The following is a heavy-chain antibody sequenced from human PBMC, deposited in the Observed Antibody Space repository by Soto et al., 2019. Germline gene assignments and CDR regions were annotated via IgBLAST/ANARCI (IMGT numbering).Heavy chain of an antibody. CDR1: GDSISSGFW. CDR2: IFHSGTT. CDR3: ARTLYCGGDCFSFDY. D-gene: IGHD2-21*02. J-gene: IGHJ4*02. V-gene: IGHV4-4*02. Sequence: SETVSLTCAVSGDSISSGFWWSWVRQPPGERLEWIGEIFHSGTTNYNPSLKSRVTISVDKSKNQFSLKLSSVTAADTAVYYCARTLYCGGDCFSFDYWGQGTLVT.